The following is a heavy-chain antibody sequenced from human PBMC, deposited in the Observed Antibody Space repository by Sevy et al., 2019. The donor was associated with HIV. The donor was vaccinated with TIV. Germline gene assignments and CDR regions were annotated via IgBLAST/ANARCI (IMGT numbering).Heavy chain of an antibody. CDR1: GFTVNSNY. CDR2: IHSDDNT. CDR3: ARGNSDYGYALNY. V-gene: IGHV3-66*01. J-gene: IGHJ4*02. Sequence: GGSLRLSCAASGFTVNSNYMTWVRQAPGKGLEGVSVIHSDDNTYHTDSVKDRFTISIDNFKNTLYLHMSSLRAEDTDAYYCARGNSDYGYALNYWGQGTLVTVSS. D-gene: IGHD3-16*01.